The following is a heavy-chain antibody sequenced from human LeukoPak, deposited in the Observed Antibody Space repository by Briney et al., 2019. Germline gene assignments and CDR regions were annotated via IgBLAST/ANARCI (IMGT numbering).Heavy chain of an antibody. Sequence: GGSLRLSCAASGFTFSSYGMNWVRQAPGKGLEWVSYISSSGSNIFYADSVKGRFTTSRDNAKNSPYLQMNSLRADDTAVYYCARGMSRRGLWYAFDYWGQGNLVTVSS. CDR3: ARGMSRRGLWYAFDY. J-gene: IGHJ4*02. V-gene: IGHV3-48*03. D-gene: IGHD2-15*01. CDR2: ISSSGSNI. CDR1: GFTFSSYG.